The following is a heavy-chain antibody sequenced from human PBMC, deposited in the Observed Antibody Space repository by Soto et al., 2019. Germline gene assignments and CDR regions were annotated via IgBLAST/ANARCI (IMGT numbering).Heavy chain of an antibody. CDR3: ATCSPSIAAVGQYYFDY. CDR2: LIPIFGTP. Sequence: SVKVSCKASGGTFNTYAISWIRQAPGQGLEWMGGLIPIFGTPNYAQTFQDRVTITADESTTTAYMELSSLRSEDTAVYYCATCSPSIAAVGQYYFDYWGQGSLVTVSS. CDR1: GGTFNTYA. V-gene: IGHV1-69*13. J-gene: IGHJ4*02. D-gene: IGHD6-13*01.